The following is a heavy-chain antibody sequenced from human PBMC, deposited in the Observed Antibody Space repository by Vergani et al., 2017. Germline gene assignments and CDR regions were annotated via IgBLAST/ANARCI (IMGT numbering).Heavy chain of an antibody. CDR2: IYSGGST. Sequence: QVQLVESGGGVVQPGRSLRLSCAASGFTFSSYAMHWVRQAPGKGLEWVSVIYSGGSTYYADSVKGRFTISRDNSKNTLYLQMNSLRAEDTAVYYCAKDRRRTGEFFDYWGQGTLVTVSS. CDR3: AKDRRRTGEFFDY. CDR1: GFTFSSYA. D-gene: IGHD1-1*01. V-gene: IGHV3-NL1*01. J-gene: IGHJ4*02.